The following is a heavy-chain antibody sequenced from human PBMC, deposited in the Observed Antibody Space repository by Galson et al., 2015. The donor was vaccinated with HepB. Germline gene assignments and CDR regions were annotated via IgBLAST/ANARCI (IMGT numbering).Heavy chain of an antibody. CDR2: IGSKANSYAT. J-gene: IGHJ4*02. D-gene: IGHD6-13*01. CDR3: TRLGDLSGYSSL. V-gene: IGHV3-73*01. CDR1: GFTFSGSA. Sequence: CAASGFTFSGSAMHWVRQASGRGLEWVGRIGSKANSYATAYAASVKGRFTISRDDSKNTAYMQMNSLKTEDTAVYYCTRLGDLSGYSSLWGQGTLVTVSS.